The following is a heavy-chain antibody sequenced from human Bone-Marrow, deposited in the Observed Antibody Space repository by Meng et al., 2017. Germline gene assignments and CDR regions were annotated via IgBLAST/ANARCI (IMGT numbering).Heavy chain of an antibody. J-gene: IGHJ4*02. D-gene: IGHD6-19*01. Sequence: GSLRPLCAAFGFTFSSYSMNWVRQAPGKGLEWVSSISSSSSYIYYADSVKGRFTISRDNAKNSLYLQMNSLRAEDTAVYYCARAFHLGVAGTDYFDYWGQGTLVTVSS. CDR2: ISSSSSYI. CDR1: GFTFSSYS. V-gene: IGHV3-21*01. CDR3: ARAFHLGVAGTDYFDY.